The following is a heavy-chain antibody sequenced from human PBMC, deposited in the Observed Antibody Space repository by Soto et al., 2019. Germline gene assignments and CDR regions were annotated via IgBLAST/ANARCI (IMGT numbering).Heavy chain of an antibody. V-gene: IGHV3-23*01. CDR2: ISGSGGST. CDR3: AKGSGMDV. CDR1: GFTFSNYA. D-gene: IGHD3-10*01. Sequence: GSLRLSCAASGFTFSNYAMNWVRQAPGKGLEWVSGISGSGGSTYYADSVKGRFTISRDNFKKTLDLQMNSLGAEDTAVYYCAKGSGMDVWGRGTTVTVSS. J-gene: IGHJ6*02.